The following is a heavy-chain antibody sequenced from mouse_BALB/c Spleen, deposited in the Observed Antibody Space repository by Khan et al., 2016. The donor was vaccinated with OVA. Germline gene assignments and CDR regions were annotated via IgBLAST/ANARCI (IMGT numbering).Heavy chain of an antibody. V-gene: IGHV14-3*02. D-gene: IGHD1-1*01. J-gene: IGHJ3*01. CDR3: ARITYYAGSY. Sequence: VQLQQSGAELVKPGASVKLSCTTSGFNIKDTYIHWVKQRPEQGLVWIGRIDPANGYTKFDPRFRGKATITTDTSSNTAYLQLSSLTSEDTAVYYCARITYYAGSYWGQGTLVTVSS. CDR2: IDPANGYT. CDR1: GFNIKDTY.